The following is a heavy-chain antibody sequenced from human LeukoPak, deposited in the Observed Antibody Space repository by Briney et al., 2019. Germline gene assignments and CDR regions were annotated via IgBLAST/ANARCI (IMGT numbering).Heavy chain of an antibody. V-gene: IGHV3-15*01. Sequence: GSLRPSCAASGFTFNNAWMNWVRQAPGKGLEWVGRIKSKNVGGTTDYAAPVKGRFTISRDDSKNTVYLQMNSLKIEDTAVYYCTSHAASDPWGQGTLVTVSS. CDR3: TSHAASDP. CDR1: GFTFNNAW. CDR2: IKSKNVGGTT. J-gene: IGHJ5*02.